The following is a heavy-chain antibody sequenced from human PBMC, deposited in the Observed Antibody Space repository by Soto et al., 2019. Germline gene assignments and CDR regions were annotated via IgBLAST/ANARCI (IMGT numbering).Heavy chain of an antibody. CDR1: GGSISSSSYY. CDR3: ARHVGRIIMVRMTDY. Sequence: SETLSLTCTVSGGSISSSSYYWGWIRQPPGKGLEWIGSIYYSGSTYYNPSLKSRVTISVDTSKNQFSLKLSSVTAADTAVYYCARHVGRIIMVRMTDYLGQGTLVTVSS. J-gene: IGHJ4*02. V-gene: IGHV4-39*01. CDR2: IYYSGST. D-gene: IGHD3-10*01.